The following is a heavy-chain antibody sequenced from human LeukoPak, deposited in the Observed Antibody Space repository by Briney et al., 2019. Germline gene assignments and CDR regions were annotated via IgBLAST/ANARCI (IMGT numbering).Heavy chain of an antibody. CDR1: GYTFTNYD. CDR2: ISGYTGDT. Sequence: EASVRVSCKTSGYTFTNYDIYWVRQAPGQGLECMGWISGYTGDTNYAQKLQGRVTMTTDTSTSTAYMELRSLRSDDTAVYYCARTGTKHPIRYWGQGTLVTVSS. CDR3: ARTGTKHPIRY. J-gene: IGHJ4*02. V-gene: IGHV1-18*01. D-gene: IGHD1-1*01.